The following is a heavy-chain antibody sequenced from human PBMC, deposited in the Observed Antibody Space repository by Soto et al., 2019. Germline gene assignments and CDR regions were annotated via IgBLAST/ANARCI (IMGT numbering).Heavy chain of an antibody. J-gene: IGHJ6*02. CDR3: ARGALAVGGTNGMDV. V-gene: IGHV1-3*01. CDR2: INAGNGNT. Sequence: QVQLVQSGAEVKKPGASVKVSCKASGYTFTSYAIHWVRQAPGQGLEWMGWINAGNGNTKYSQKFQGRVTITSDTSASTAYMGLSSLRSEDRAVYYCARGALAVGGTNGMDVWGQGTTVTVFS. D-gene: IGHD6-13*01. CDR1: GYTFTSYA.